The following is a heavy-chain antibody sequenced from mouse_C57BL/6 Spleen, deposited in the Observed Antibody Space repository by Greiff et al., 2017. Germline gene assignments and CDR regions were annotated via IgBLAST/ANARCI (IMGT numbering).Heavy chain of an antibody. V-gene: IGHV1-81*01. CDR1: GYTFTSYG. D-gene: IGHD2-3*01. CDR2: IYPRSGNT. CDR3: AMGDSLAWFAY. Sequence: VQLVESGAELARPGASVKLSCKASGYTFTSYGISWVKQRTGQGLEWIGEIYPRSGNTYYNEKFKGKATLTADKSSSTAYMELRSLTSEDSAVYFCAMGDSLAWFAYWGQGTLVTVSA. J-gene: IGHJ3*01.